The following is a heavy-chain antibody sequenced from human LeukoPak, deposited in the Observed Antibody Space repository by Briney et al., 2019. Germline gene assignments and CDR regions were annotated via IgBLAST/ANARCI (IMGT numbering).Heavy chain of an antibody. V-gene: IGHV4-39*01. J-gene: IGHJ4*02. CDR3: TRGGSPKPFDY. CDR2: IXYSGXN. D-gene: IGHD2-15*01. CDR1: XXSXXXXXXX. Sequence: SETLSLTCSXSXXSXXXXXXXXXXXXXXXXXXLXWIGXIXYSGXNYXNPSLEXRVTISAETSKNQFSLKLSSVTXADTAVYYCTRGGSPKPFDYWGQGTLVSVSS.